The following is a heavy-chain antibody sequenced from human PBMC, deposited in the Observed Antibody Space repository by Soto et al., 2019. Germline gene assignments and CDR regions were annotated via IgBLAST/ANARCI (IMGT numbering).Heavy chain of an antibody. J-gene: IGHJ4*02. Sequence: GGSLRLSCAASGFTFSDYYMSWIRQAPGKGLEWVSYISSSGRTIYYADAVKGRFPISRDNAKNSLYLQMNSLRAEDTAVYYCARRYCSSTSCYFDYWGQGTLVTVSS. D-gene: IGHD2-2*01. CDR1: GFTFSDYY. CDR2: ISSSGRTI. V-gene: IGHV3-11*01. CDR3: ARRYCSSTSCYFDY.